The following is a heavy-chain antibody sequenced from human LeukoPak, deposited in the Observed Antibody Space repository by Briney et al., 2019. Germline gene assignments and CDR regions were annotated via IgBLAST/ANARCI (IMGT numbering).Heavy chain of an antibody. J-gene: IGHJ4*02. CDR1: GYTFTGNY. CDR2: INTNTGNP. D-gene: IGHD1-26*01. CDR3: AREGLGGANY. Sequence: ASVKVSCKASGYTFTGNYIHWVRQAPGQGLEWMGWINTNTGNPTYAQGFTGRFVFSLDTSVSTAYLQISSLKAEDTAVYYCAREGLGGANYWGQGTLVTVSS. V-gene: IGHV7-4-1*02.